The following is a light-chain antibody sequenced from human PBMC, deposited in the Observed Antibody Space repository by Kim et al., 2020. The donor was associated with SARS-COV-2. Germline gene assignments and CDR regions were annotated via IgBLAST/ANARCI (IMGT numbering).Light chain of an antibody. CDR2: QDS. J-gene: IGLJ3*02. V-gene: IGLV3-1*01. Sequence: GSPEQTASITCSGDKLGEKEACWQQQKPGQAPVLVFYQDSKRPSGIPERFSGPNCGNTAFLTVSGTPAMDEADYYCQAWDSSTAVFGGGTQLTVL. CDR3: QAWDSSTAV. CDR1: KLGEKE.